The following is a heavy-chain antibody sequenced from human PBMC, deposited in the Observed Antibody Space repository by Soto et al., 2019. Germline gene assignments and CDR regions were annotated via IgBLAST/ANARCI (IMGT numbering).Heavy chain of an antibody. D-gene: IGHD6-13*01. Sequence: GRSLRLSFAASGFTFSDYYMSWIRQAPGKGLEWVSYISSSSSYTNYADSVKGRFTISRDNAKNSLYLQMNSLRAEDTAVYYCARDNVRIAAAGSYNWFDPWGQGTLVTVSS. CDR2: ISSSSSYT. V-gene: IGHV3-11*05. CDR1: GFTFSDYY. J-gene: IGHJ5*02. CDR3: ARDNVRIAAAGSYNWFDP.